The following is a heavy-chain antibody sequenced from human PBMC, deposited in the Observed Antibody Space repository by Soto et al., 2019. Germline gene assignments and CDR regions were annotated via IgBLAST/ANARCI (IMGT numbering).Heavy chain of an antibody. J-gene: IGHJ4*02. CDR3: ARGLERRGGFDY. V-gene: IGHV3-33*01. Sequence: GGSLRLSCAASGFTFSSYGMHWVRQAPGKGLEWVAVIWYDGSNKYYADSVKGRFTISRDNSKNTLYLQMNSLRAEDTAVYYCARGLERRGGFDYWGQGTLVTVSS. D-gene: IGHD1-1*01. CDR1: GFTFSSYG. CDR2: IWYDGSNK.